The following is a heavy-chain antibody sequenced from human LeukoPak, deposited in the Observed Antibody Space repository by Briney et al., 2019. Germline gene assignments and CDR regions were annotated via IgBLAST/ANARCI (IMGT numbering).Heavy chain of an antibody. CDR3: ARDLSSYYDFWSGYYTQEDHFDY. CDR1: GFTFSNFW. J-gene: IGHJ4*02. CDR2: IKQDETEK. Sequence: GESLRLSCTASGFTFSNFWMGWVRQAPGKGLEWVANIKQDETEKFYLGSVKGRFTISRDNAKNSLYLQMNSLRAEDTAVYYCARDLSSYYDFWSGYYTQEDHFDYWGQGTLVTVSS. D-gene: IGHD3-3*01. V-gene: IGHV3-7*01.